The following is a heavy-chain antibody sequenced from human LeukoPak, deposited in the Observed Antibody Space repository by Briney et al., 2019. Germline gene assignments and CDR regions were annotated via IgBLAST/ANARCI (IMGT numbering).Heavy chain of an antibody. Sequence: PGGSLRLSCAASGFTSSSYGMHWVRQAPGKGLEWAAVIWYDGSNKYYADSVKGRFTISRDNSKNTLYLQMNSLRAEDTAVYYCARDRGYSSSYFDYWGQGTLVTVSS. J-gene: IGHJ4*02. D-gene: IGHD6-6*01. CDR2: IWYDGSNK. V-gene: IGHV3-33*01. CDR1: GFTSSSYG. CDR3: ARDRGYSSSYFDY.